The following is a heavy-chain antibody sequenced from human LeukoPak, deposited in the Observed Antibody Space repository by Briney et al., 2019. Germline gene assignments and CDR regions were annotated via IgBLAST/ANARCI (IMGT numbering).Heavy chain of an antibody. D-gene: IGHD4-11*01. CDR1: GGSISSSSYY. Sequence: SETLSLTCTVSGGSISSSSYYWGWIRQPPGKGLEWIGSIYYSGSTYYNPSLKSRVTISVDTSKNQFSLKLSSVTAADTALYYCARDPYNHNDYNNYGAFDIWGLGTMVTVSS. V-gene: IGHV4-39*07. CDR3: ARDPYNHNDYNNYGAFDI. CDR2: IYYSGST. J-gene: IGHJ3*02.